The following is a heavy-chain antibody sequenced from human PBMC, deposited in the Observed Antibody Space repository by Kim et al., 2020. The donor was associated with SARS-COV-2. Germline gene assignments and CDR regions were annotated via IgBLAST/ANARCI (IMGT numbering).Heavy chain of an antibody. Sequence: ASVKVSCKASGYTFASYGINWVRQAPGQGLEWMGWISAYNGNTNYAQKLQGRVTMTTDTSTSTAYMELRSLISDDTAVYYCARGVRGVGIDYWGQGTLVTVSS. D-gene: IGHD3-10*01. CDR1: GYTFASYG. CDR3: ARGVRGVGIDY. CDR2: ISAYNGNT. V-gene: IGHV1-18*01. J-gene: IGHJ4*02.